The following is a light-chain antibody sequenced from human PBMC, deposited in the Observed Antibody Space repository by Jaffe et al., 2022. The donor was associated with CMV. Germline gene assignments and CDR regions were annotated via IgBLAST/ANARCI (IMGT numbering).Light chain of an antibody. J-gene: IGLJ2*01. Sequence: QSVLTQPPSVSGAPGQRVTLSCTGSSSNIGAGFDVHWYQQLPGTAPKLLIFNNNLRPSGVPDRFSAFRSGASASLAITGLQAEDEADYYCQSYDRSLSGSLFGGGTKLTV. V-gene: IGLV1-40*01. CDR1: SSNIGAGFD. CDR3: QSYDRSLSGSL. CDR2: NNN.